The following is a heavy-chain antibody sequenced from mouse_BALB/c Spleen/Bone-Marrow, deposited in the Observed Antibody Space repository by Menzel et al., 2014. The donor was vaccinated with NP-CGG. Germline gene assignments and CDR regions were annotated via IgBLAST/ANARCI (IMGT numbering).Heavy chain of an antibody. CDR3: ARGGNCYVGYWYFDV. Sequence: VKLMESGAELVKPGASVKLSCKASGYTFTSYWMHWVKQRPGQGLEWIGEIDPSDSYTNYNQKFKGKATLTVDKSSSTAYMQHRSLTSEDSAVYYCARGGNCYVGYWYFDVWDAGTTVTVSS. CDR2: IDPSDSYT. J-gene: IGHJ1*01. CDR1: GYTFTSYW. V-gene: IGHV1-69*02. D-gene: IGHD2-12*01.